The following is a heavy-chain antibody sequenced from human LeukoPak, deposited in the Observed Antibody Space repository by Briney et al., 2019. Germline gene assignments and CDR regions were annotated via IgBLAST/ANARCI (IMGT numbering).Heavy chain of an antibody. CDR2: IKSKTDGGTT. J-gene: IGHJ4*02. Sequence: GRSLRLSCAASGFTFSSYGMHWVRQAPGKGLEWVGRIKSKTDGGTTDYAAPVKGRFTISRDDSKNTLYLQMNSLKTEDTAVYYCTTGGDTIFGVPLDYWGQGTLVTVSS. D-gene: IGHD3-3*01. V-gene: IGHV3-15*07. CDR3: TTGGDTIFGVPLDY. CDR1: GFTFSSYG.